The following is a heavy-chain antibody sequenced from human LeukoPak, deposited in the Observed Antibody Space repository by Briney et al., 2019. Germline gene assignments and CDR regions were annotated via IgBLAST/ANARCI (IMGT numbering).Heavy chain of an antibody. V-gene: IGHV3-21*01. CDR3: ARERNFYYYDY. J-gene: IGHJ4*02. CDR2: ITGDCNYI. CDR1: GFTFNDYT. Sequence: NPGGSLRLSCAASGFTFNDYTMTWVRQAPGKGLEWVSSITGDCNYIFYADSVKGRFTISRDNAQNSLFLELNSLRGEDTAVNYCARERNFYYYDYWGQGALVTVSS. D-gene: IGHD3-3*01.